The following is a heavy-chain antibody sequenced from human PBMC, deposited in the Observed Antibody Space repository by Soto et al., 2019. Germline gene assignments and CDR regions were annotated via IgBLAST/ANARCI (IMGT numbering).Heavy chain of an antibody. CDR3: AKDYSGSRYNWFDP. V-gene: IGHV3-9*01. D-gene: IGHD1-26*01. CDR2: ISWNSGSI. J-gene: IGHJ5*02. CDR1: GFTFDDYA. Sequence: EVQLLESGGGLVQPGRSLRLSCAASGFTFDDYAMHWVRQAPGKGLEWVSGISWNSGSIGYADSVKGRFTISRDNAKNSLYLQMNSLRAEDTALYYCAKDYSGSRYNWFDPWGQGTLVTVSS.